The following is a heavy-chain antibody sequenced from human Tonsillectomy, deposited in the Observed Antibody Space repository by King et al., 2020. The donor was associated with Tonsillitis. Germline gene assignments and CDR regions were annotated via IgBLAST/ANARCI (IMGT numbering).Heavy chain of an antibody. CDR3: ARCHGGAPYYFDY. V-gene: IGHV4-59*01. J-gene: IGHJ4*02. Sequence: VQLQESRPGLVKPSETLSLTCTVSGGSISSYYWSWIRQPPGKGLEWIGYIYYSGSTNYNPSLKSRVTISVDTSKNQFSLKLSSVTAADTAVYYCARCHGGAPYYFDYWGQGTLVTVSS. CDR1: GGSISSYY. CDR2: IYYSGST. D-gene: IGHD4-23*01.